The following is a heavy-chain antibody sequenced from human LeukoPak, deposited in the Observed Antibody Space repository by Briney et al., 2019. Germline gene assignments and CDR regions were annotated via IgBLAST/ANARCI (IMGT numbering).Heavy chain of an antibody. V-gene: IGHV3-23*01. CDR2: ISGSGGST. J-gene: IGHJ4*02. CDR3: AKRESGGSFAY. D-gene: IGHD1-26*01. Sequence: GGSLRLSCAASGFTFSNYAMNWVRQAPGKGLEWVSAISGSGGSTYYEDSVKGRFTISRDNSKSTLYLQMNSLRAEDTAVYYCAKRESGGSFAYWGQGTLVTVSP. CDR1: GFTFSNYA.